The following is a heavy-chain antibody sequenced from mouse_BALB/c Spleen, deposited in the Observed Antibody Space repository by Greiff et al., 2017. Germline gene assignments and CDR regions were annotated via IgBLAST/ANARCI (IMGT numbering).Heavy chain of an antibody. Sequence: EVQLVESGGGLVQPGGSRKLSCAASGFTFSSFGMHWVRQAPEKGLEWVAYISSGSSTIYYADTVKGRFTISRDNPKNTLFLQMTSLRSEDTAMYYCARGFDYDRDYAMDYWGQGTSVTVSS. CDR1: GFTFSSFG. CDR2: ISSGSSTI. V-gene: IGHV5-17*02. J-gene: IGHJ4*01. CDR3: ARGFDYDRDYAMDY. D-gene: IGHD2-4*01.